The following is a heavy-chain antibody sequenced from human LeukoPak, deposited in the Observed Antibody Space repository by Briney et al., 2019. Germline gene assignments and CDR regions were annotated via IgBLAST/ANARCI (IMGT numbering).Heavy chain of an antibody. CDR1: GYTFTSYG. D-gene: IGHD5-18*01. V-gene: IGHV1-18*01. J-gene: IGHJ4*02. CDR3: ARDRRGYSYGYFDY. Sequence: GAPVKVSCKASGYTFTSYGISWVRQAPGQGLEWMGWISAYNGNTNYAQKLQGRVTMTTDTSTSTAYMELRSLRSDDTAVYYCARDRRGYSYGYFDYWGQGTLVTVSS. CDR2: ISAYNGNT.